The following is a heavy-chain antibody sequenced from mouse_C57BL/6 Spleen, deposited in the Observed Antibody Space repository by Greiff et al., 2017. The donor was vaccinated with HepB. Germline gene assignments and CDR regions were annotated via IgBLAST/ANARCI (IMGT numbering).Heavy chain of an antibody. CDR2: IYPGSGNT. J-gene: IGHJ4*01. CDR3: ARYGYLPYYAMDY. V-gene: IGHV1-76*01. Sequence: VQLQQSGAELVRPGASVKLSCKASGYTFTDYYINWVKQRPGQGLEWIARIYPGSGNTYYNEKFKGKATLTAEKSSSTAYMQLSSLTSEDSAVYFCARYGYLPYYAMDYWGQGTSVTVSS. CDR1: GYTFTDYY. D-gene: IGHD2-2*01.